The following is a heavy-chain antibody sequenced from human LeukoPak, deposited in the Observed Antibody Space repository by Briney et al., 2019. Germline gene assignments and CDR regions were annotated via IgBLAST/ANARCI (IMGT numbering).Heavy chain of an antibody. CDR1: GFTFSHYG. V-gene: IGHV3-69-1*01. CDR2: ISGSGCT. CDR3: ARGGLRSYNAFDI. J-gene: IGHJ3*02. Sequence: GGTLRLSCAASGFTFSHYGMSWVRQAPGKGLEWVSAISGSGCTYYADSVKGRFTISRDNAENSLYLQMNTLRAEDTAVYFCARGGLRSYNAFDIWGQGTMVTVSS. D-gene: IGHD4-17*01.